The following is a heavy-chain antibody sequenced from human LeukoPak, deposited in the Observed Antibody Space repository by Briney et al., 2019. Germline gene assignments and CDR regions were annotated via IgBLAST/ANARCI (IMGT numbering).Heavy chain of an antibody. Sequence: SETLSLTGTVSGGSISSYYWSWIRQPPGKGLEWIGYIYYSGSTNYNPSLKSRVTISVDTSKNQFSLKLSSVTAADTAVYYCARDDRSGAFDIWGQGTMVTVSS. CDR3: ARDDRSGAFDI. CDR1: GGSISSYY. V-gene: IGHV4-59*01. CDR2: IYYSGST. J-gene: IGHJ3*02.